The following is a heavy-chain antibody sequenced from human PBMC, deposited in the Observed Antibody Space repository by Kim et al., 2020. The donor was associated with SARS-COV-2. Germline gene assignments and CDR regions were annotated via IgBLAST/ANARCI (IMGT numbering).Heavy chain of an antibody. D-gene: IGHD6-19*01. CDR2: ISYDGSNK. J-gene: IGHJ6*02. V-gene: IGHV3-33*05. CDR3: ARKRAVAGPKYYYYYYGMDV. Sequence: GGSLRLSCAASGFTFSSYGMHWVRQAPGKGLEWVAVISYDGSNKYYADSVKGRFTISRDNSKNTLYLQMNSLRAEDTAVYYCARKRAVAGPKYYYYYYGMDVWGQGTTVTVSS. CDR1: GFTFSSYG.